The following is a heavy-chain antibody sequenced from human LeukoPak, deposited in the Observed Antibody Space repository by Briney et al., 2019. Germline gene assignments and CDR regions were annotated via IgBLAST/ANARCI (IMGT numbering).Heavy chain of an antibody. CDR1: GGSISSYY. Sequence: SGTLSLTCTVSGGSISSYYWSWIRQPAGKGLEWIGRIYTSGSTNYNPSLKSRVTMSVDTSKNQFSLKLSSVTAADTAVYYCARVLRLGINYYFDYWGQGTLVTVSS. V-gene: IGHV4-4*07. CDR3: ARVLRLGINYYFDY. J-gene: IGHJ4*02. D-gene: IGHD3-3*01. CDR2: IYTSGST.